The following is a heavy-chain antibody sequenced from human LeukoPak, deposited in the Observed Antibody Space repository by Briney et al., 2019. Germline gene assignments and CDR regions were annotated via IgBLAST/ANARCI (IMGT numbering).Heavy chain of an antibody. V-gene: IGHV4-31*03. CDR3: ARMGISMVRGVFDY. D-gene: IGHD3-10*01. J-gene: IGHJ4*02. CDR1: GGSISSGGYY. Sequence: SSETLSLTCTVSGGSISSGGYYWSWIRQHPGKGLECIGYIYYSGSTYYNPSLKSRVTISVDTSKNQFSLKLSSVTAADTAVYYCARMGISMVRGVFDYWGQGTLVTVSS. CDR2: IYYSGST.